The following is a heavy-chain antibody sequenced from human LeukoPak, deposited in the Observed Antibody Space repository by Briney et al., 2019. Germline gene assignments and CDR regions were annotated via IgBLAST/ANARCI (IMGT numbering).Heavy chain of an antibody. CDR1: GGSISSGGYS. J-gene: IGHJ4*02. Sequence: SETLSLTCAVSGGSISSGGYSWSWIRQPPGKGLEWIGYIYHSGSTYYSPSLKSRVTISVDRSKNQFSLKLSSVTAADTAVYYCARSKEMATISPHFDYWGQGTLVTVSS. CDR3: ARSKEMATISPHFDY. CDR2: IYHSGST. V-gene: IGHV4-30-2*01. D-gene: IGHD5-12*01.